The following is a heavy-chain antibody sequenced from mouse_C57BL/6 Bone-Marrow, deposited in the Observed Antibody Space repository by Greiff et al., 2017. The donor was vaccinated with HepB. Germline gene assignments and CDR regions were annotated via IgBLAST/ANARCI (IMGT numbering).Heavy chain of an antibody. J-gene: IGHJ2*01. D-gene: IGHD2-3*01. CDR3: TREADGYYPFNY. Sequence: EVMLVESGEGLVKPGGSLKLSCAASGFTFSSYAMSWVRQTPEKRLEWVAYISSGGDYIYYADTVKGRFTISRDNARNTLYLQMSSLKSEDTAMYYCTREADGYYPFNYGGQGTTLTVSA. CDR2: ISSGGDYI. V-gene: IGHV5-9-1*02. CDR1: GFTFSSYA.